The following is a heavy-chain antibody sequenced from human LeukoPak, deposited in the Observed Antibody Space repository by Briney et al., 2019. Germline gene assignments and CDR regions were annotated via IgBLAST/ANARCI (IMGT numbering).Heavy chain of an antibody. CDR2: IYYTGST. V-gene: IGHV4-59*01. J-gene: IGHJ5*02. D-gene: IGHD3-3*01. CDR3: AREAITIFGVVRTQTTYGPHRFDP. Sequence: SSETLSLTCTVSGGSISNYYWNWIRQPPGKGLEWIGYIYYTGSTNYNPSLESRVTISVDTSKNEFSLKVRSVTAADTAVYYCAREAITIFGVVRTQTTYGPHRFDPWGQGTLVTVSS. CDR1: GGSISNYY.